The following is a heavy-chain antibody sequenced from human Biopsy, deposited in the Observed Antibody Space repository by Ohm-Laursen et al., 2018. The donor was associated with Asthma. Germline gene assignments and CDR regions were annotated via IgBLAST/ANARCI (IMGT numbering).Heavy chain of an antibody. Sequence: SVKVSCKAPGGTFSNFAISWVRQAPGQGLEWLVGIMTVFGTTNYAQKFQGRVTITADESTSTAYMEVTSLRSEDTAIYYCARCQVGYSSGWSLLLKKIYYSGMDVWGQGNAVTVSS. CDR1: GGTFSNFA. V-gene: IGHV1-69*13. D-gene: IGHD6-19*01. CDR3: ARCQVGYSSGWSLLLKKIYYSGMDV. CDR2: IMTVFGTT. J-gene: IGHJ6*02.